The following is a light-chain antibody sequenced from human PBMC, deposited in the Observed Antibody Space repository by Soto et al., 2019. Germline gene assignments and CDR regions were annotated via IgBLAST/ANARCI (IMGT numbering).Light chain of an antibody. CDR2: EVI. CDR3: ASYTTSSTLV. Sequence: QSALTQPASVSGSPGQSITISCTATSTDVGTYNYVSWYQQYPGKVPKLIIYEVINRPSGVSNRFSGSESGNTASLIISGLQAEDEADYYCASYTTSSTLVFGGGTKVTVL. J-gene: IGLJ2*01. V-gene: IGLV2-14*01. CDR1: STDVGTYNY.